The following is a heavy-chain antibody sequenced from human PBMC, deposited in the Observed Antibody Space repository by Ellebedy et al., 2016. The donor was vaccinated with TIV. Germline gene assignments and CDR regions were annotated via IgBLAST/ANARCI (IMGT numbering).Heavy chain of an antibody. V-gene: IGHV3-66*01. Sequence: GGSLRLSCAASGLTVSSNYMSWVRQAPGKGLEWVSILYSGGNTYYADSVQGRFTISRDNSKNTLYLQMNSLRVEDTAVYYCARDGTVTTPTYFDYWGQGTLVTVSS. D-gene: IGHD4-11*01. CDR2: LYSGGNT. CDR1: GLTVSSNY. J-gene: IGHJ4*02. CDR3: ARDGTVTTPTYFDY.